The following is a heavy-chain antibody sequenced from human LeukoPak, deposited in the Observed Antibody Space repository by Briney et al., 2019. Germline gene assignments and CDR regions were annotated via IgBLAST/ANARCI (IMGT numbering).Heavy chain of an antibody. CDR3: AKVGRRGYYYYYMDV. J-gene: IGHJ6*03. V-gene: IGHV3-23*01. D-gene: IGHD1-26*01. CDR2: ISGSGGST. CDR1: GFTYNNYW. Sequence: GGSLRLSCVASGFTYNNYWMSWVRQAPEKGLEWVSAISGSGGSTYYADSVKGRFTISRDNSKNTLYLQMNSLRAEDTAVYYCAKVGRRGYYYYYMDVWGKGTTVTVSS.